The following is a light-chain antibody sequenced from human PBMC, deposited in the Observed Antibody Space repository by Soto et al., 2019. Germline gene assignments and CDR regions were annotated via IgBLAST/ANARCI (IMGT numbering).Light chain of an antibody. V-gene: IGKV3-15*01. CDR1: QSVSSN. CDR2: GAS. J-gene: IGKJ1*01. CDR3: HQYNTGLRWT. Sequence: KVFKNSLATLSLSQGERATLSCRASQSVSSNLAWYQQKPGQAPRLLIYGASTRATGIPARFSGSGSGTEFTLTISSLQSEDYAVYYCHQYNTGLRWTFGQGTKVDIK.